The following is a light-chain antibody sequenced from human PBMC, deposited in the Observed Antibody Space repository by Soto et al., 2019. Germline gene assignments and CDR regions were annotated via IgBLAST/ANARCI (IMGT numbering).Light chain of an antibody. Sequence: EIVLTQSPGTLSLSPGERATLSCRASQSVSSSYFAWYQQKPGQAPRLLIYDASSRATGIPDRFSGSGSGTDFTLTISRLEPEDFAVYYCQQYGSSPSFGGGTKVEIK. CDR3: QQYGSSPS. CDR2: DAS. CDR1: QSVSSSY. J-gene: IGKJ4*01. V-gene: IGKV3-20*01.